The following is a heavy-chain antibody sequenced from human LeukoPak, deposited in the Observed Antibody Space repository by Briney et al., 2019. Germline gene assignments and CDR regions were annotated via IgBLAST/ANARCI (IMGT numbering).Heavy chain of an antibody. V-gene: IGHV3-23*01. Sequence: GGSLRLSCAASGFTFSSYAMSWVRQAPGKGLEWASAIRDSGSNTHYADSVKGRFTTSRDNSKNTLFLQMNSLRAEDTAIYYCAKYGPQDSGSSHFDYWGQGALVTVSS. J-gene: IGHJ4*02. D-gene: IGHD1-26*01. CDR2: IRDSGSNT. CDR1: GFTFSSYA. CDR3: AKYGPQDSGSSHFDY.